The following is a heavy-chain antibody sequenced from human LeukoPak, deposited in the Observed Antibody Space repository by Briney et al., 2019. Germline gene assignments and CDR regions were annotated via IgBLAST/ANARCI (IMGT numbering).Heavy chain of an antibody. J-gene: IGHJ1*01. V-gene: IGHV1-69*04. CDR3: ARDAMRGWLQSSAEYFQH. CDR2: IIPFLSIA. Sequence: ASLRDSCKASGGIYNNYAISWVRQAPRQGLEWRGRIIPFLSIANYAEKFQDRVTITADKSTSTAYMGLSSMRSEDTAVYFCARDAMRGWLQSSAEYFQHWGQGTLVTVSS. CDR1: GGIYNNYA. D-gene: IGHD5-24*01.